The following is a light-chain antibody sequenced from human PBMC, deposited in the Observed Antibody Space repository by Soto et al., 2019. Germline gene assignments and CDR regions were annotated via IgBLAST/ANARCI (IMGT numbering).Light chain of an antibody. CDR1: QSVSSN. Sequence: EILMTQSPATLSVSTGERATLSCRASQSVSSNLAWYQQKPGQAPRLLIYGASTRATGIPARFSGSGSGTEFTRTISSLQSEEFAVYYCQQYNNWPPWTFGQGTKVEIK. CDR2: GAS. CDR3: QQYNNWPPWT. V-gene: IGKV3-15*01. J-gene: IGKJ1*01.